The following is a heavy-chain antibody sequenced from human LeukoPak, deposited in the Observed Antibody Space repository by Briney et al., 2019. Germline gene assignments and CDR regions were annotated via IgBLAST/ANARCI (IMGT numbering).Heavy chain of an antibody. CDR1: GFIFSTYA. V-gene: IGHV3-64*01. CDR3: ARESATSGWLFDY. D-gene: IGHD6-19*01. Sequence: GGSLRLSCAASGFIFSTYAMHWVRQAPAKGLEYVSAISNHGGSTYYANSVKGRFIISRDNSKNTLYLQMGNLRIEDMAVYYCARESATSGWLFDYWGQGTLVTVSS. CDR2: ISNHGGST. J-gene: IGHJ4*02.